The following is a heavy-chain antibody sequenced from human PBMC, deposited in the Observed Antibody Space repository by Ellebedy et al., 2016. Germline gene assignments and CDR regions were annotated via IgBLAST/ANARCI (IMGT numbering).Heavy chain of an antibody. CDR2: IHHTKGT. V-gene: IGHV4-4*01. Sequence: SCGVSDDSISRDKWWTWVRQAPGRALEWIGEIHHTKGTNYNPSLKSRVSMSVDKSKNQFSLNINSVTAADTAVYFCARGGDWLFDYWGQGILVTVSS. D-gene: IGHD2-21*02. CDR3: ARGGDWLFDY. J-gene: IGHJ4*02. CDR1: DDSISRDKW.